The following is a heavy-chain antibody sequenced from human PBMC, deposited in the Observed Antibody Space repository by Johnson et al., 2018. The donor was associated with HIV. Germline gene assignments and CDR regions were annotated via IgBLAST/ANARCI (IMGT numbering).Heavy chain of an antibody. D-gene: IGHD1-26*01. CDR3: ARDPSPIVGATYAFDI. CDR1: GFTVSSNY. CDR2: IYSGGST. Sequence: VQLVESGGDLVQPGGSLRLSCAASGFTVSSNYMSWVRQAPGKALEWVSVIYSGGSTYYADSVKGRFTISRDNSKNTLYLQMNSLRAEDTAVYYCARDPSPIVGATYAFDIWGQGTMVTVSS. J-gene: IGHJ3*02. V-gene: IGHV3-66*01.